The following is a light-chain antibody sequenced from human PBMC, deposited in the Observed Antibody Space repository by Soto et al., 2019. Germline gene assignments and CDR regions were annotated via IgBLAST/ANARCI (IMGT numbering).Light chain of an antibody. CDR3: YSAADNNVV. J-gene: IGLJ2*01. CDR2: KDS. Sequence: SYELTQPSSVSVSPGQTARITCSGDVLAKKYARWFQQKPGQAPVLVIYKDSERPSGTPERFSGSSSGTTVTLTISGAQVEDEADYYCYSAADNNVVFGGGTKLPS. CDR1: VLAKKY. V-gene: IGLV3-27*01.